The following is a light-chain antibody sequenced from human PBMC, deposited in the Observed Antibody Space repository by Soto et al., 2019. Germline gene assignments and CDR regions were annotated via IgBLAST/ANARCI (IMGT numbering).Light chain of an antibody. CDR1: QSVSSSY. CDR2: GAS. Sequence: EIVLTQSPGTLSLSPGDRATLSCRASQSVSSSYLAWYQQKPGQAPRLLIYGASSRATGIPDRFSGSGSGTDFTLTISRLEPEDFAVYYCKQYGSSPWTFGQGTKVDIK. CDR3: KQYGSSPWT. J-gene: IGKJ1*01. V-gene: IGKV3-20*01.